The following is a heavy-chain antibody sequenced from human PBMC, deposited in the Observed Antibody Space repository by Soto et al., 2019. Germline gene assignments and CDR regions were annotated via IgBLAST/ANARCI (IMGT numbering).Heavy chain of an antibody. D-gene: IGHD3-22*01. Sequence: ASVKVSCKASGYTFTSYGISWVRQAPGQGLEWMGWISAYNGNTNYAQKLQGRVTMTTDTSTSTAYMELRSLRSDDTAVYYCARTRITMIVVVLDYWGQGTLVTVSS. CDR1: GYTFTSYG. CDR2: ISAYNGNT. J-gene: IGHJ4*02. CDR3: ARTRITMIVVVLDY. V-gene: IGHV1-18*01.